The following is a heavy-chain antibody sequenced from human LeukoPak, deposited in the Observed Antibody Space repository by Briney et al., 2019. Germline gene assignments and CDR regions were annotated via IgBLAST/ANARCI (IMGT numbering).Heavy chain of an antibody. D-gene: IGHD4-11*01. V-gene: IGHV3-53*01. J-gene: IGHJ6*03. CDR3: ARVYSTYPYYYMDV. CDR2: IYSGGYT. CDR1: GFTVCSNY. Sequence: GGSLRLSCAASGFTVCSNYMSWVRQAPGKGLEWVSVIYSGGYTYYADSVKGRFTISRDNSKNTLYLQMNSLRAEDMAVYYCARVYSTYPYYYMDVWGKGTTVTVSS.